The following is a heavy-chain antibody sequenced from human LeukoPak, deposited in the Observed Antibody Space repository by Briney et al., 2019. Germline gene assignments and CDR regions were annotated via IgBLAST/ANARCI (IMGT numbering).Heavy chain of an antibody. CDR2: IYHSGST. CDR3: ASERYDFWSGYLTPPSDY. V-gene: IGHV4-38-2*01. CDR1: GYSISSGYY. J-gene: IGHJ4*02. Sequence: SETLSLTCAVSGYSISSGYYWGWIRQPPGKGLEWIGSIYHSGSTYYNPSLKSRVTISVDTSKNQFSLKLTSVTAADTAVYYCASERYDFWSGYLTPPSDYWGQGTLVTVSS. D-gene: IGHD3-3*01.